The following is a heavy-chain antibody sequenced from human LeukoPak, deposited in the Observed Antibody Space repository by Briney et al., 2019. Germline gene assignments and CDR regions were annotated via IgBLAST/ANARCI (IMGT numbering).Heavy chain of an antibody. V-gene: IGHV3-66*01. D-gene: IGHD5-18*01. CDR1: GFTVGSNY. Sequence: GGSLRLSCAASGFTVGSNYMNWVRQAPGKGLEWVSVIYSGGETYYADSVKGRFTISRDNSKNTVFLQMNSLRDDDTAVYHCARDLGGDTATVYWGQGTLVTVSS. CDR3: ARDLGGDTATVY. CDR2: IYSGGET. J-gene: IGHJ4*02.